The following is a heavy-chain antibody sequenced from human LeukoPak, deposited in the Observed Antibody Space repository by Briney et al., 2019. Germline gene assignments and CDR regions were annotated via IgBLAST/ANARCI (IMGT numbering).Heavy chain of an antibody. J-gene: IGHJ4*02. Sequence: GGSLRLSCAASGFTFSDYYMSWIRQAPGKGLDWVANIRKDGGAKFYAASVKGRFIISRDNAKNSLYLQMNNLRDEDTAVYYCASSHDSSGNDWGQGTLVTV. CDR1: GFTFSDYY. CDR3: ASSHDSSGND. V-gene: IGHV3-7*01. CDR2: IRKDGGAK. D-gene: IGHD3-22*01.